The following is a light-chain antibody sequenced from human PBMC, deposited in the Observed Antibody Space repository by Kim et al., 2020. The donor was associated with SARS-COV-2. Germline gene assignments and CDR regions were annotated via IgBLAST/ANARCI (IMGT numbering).Light chain of an antibody. J-gene: IGKJ1*01. V-gene: IGKV1-5*03. CDR1: QSVRSG. Sequence: DIQMTQSPSALSASVGDRVTITCRASQSVRSGLAWYQQKPGKAPKLLIYEASALESGVPSRFSGSGSGTEFTLTVSSLQPDDFATYYCQQSNSYPWTFGQGTKVDIK. CDR2: EAS. CDR3: QQSNSYPWT.